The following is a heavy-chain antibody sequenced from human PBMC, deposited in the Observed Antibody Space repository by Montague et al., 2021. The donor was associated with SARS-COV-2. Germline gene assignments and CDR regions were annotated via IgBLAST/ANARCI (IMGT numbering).Heavy chain of an antibody. V-gene: IGHV4-4*07. J-gene: IGHJ4*02. CDR1: GVSITSYY. D-gene: IGHD3-16*01. Sequence: SETLSLTCSISGVSITSYYWSWVRQPAGKGLEWIGHTYASGSTNXXPSLKSRVRLSIDNPKNQFSLKLESLTAADTAVYYCVRDGGNWYYFDYWGQGALVTVSS. CDR2: TYASGST. CDR3: VRDGGNWYYFDY.